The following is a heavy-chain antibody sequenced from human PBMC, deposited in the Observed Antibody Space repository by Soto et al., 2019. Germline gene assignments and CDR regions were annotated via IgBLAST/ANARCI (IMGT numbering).Heavy chain of an antibody. CDR1: GGFISSGDYY. D-gene: IGHD2-2*01. CDR2: IEHSGSS. V-gene: IGHV4-31*03. J-gene: IGHJ6*03. Sequence: QVQLQESGPGLVKPSQTLSLTCTVSGGFISSGDYYWNWIRQLPGKGLEWIGYIEHSGSSFYNPSLMGRVALALDTSKNQFSLKLNSVTAADTAVYYCAREVVTATVDFYYYYIDFWGKGTTVTVSS. CDR3: AREVVTATVDFYYYYIDF.